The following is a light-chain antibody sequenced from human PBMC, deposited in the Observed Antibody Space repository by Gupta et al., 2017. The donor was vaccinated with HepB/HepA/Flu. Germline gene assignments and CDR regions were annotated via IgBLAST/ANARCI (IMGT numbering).Light chain of an antibody. CDR1: QSVSSY. J-gene: IGKJ4*01. CDR3: QQRSNWPPLT. V-gene: IGKV3-11*01. Sequence: EIVLTQSPATLSLSPGERATLSCRASQSVSSYLAWYQQKPGQAPRLLISDASNRATGIPARFSGSGSGTDFTLTISSREPEDFAVYYCQQRSNWPPLTFGGGTKVEIK. CDR2: DAS.